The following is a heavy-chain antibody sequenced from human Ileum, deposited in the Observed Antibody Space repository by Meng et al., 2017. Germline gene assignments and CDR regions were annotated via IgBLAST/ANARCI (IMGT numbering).Heavy chain of an antibody. V-gene: IGHV4-4*02. Sequence: GHLPAWGPGLVRPAETLSLTCSVSSASISTNTYWSWVRQPPGKGLEWIGQISHSGSAYYNPSLKSRVTMSVDKSKSQFSLMLTSVTAADTAIYYCARHGGYYQDFWGQGTLVTVSS. CDR1: SASISTNTY. CDR3: ARHGGYYQDF. D-gene: IGHD4-23*01. CDR2: ISHSGSA. J-gene: IGHJ4*02.